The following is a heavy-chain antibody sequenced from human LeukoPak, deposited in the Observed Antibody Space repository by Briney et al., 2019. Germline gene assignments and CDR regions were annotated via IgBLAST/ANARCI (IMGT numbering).Heavy chain of an antibody. V-gene: IGHV4-39*07. J-gene: IGHJ4*02. CDR2: IYYSGRT. D-gene: IGHD3-3*01. CDR1: GGSIRSSSYY. Sequence: SETLSLTCTVSGGSIRSSSYYWGWIRQPPGKGLEWIGSIYYSGRTYYNPSLKSRVTISLDTPTNQFSLKLSSVTAADTAVYFCVRLPGITIYGVVSSRAKYYFDYWGQGTLVTVSS. CDR3: VRLPGITIYGVVSSRAKYYFDY.